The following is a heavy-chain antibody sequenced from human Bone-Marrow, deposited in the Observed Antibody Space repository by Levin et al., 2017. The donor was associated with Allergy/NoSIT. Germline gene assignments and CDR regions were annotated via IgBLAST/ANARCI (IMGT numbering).Heavy chain of an antibody. J-gene: IGHJ4*02. D-gene: IGHD2-21*01. Sequence: QAGGSLRLSCTASGFTFSSYWMHWVRQAPGKGLVWVSRVNEDGRGTNYYADSVKGRFTISRDNAKNTVYLQMNSLRAEDTAVYYCARDLSLWRLDYWGQGILVTVSS. CDR1: GFTFSSYW. V-gene: IGHV3-74*01. CDR3: ARDLSLWRLDY. CDR2: VNEDGRGT.